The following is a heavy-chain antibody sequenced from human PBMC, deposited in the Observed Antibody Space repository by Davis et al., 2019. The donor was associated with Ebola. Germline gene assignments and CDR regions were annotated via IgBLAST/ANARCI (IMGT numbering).Heavy chain of an antibody. CDR1: GLTVSDSY. V-gene: IGHV3-11*04. CDR3: VRDPALVVTGGGWFFGL. D-gene: IGHD2-21*02. J-gene: IGHJ2*01. Sequence: GGSLRLSCAASGLTVSDSYMSWVRQAPGKGLEWVSAITSSGGSTYYGDSVKGRFTISRDNAKNSLYLQMNSLRAEDTAVYYCVRDPALVVTGGGWFFGLWGRGTLVTVSS. CDR2: ITSSGGST.